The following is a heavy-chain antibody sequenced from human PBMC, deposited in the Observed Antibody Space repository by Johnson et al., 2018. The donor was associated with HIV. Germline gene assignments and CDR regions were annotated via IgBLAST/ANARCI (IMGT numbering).Heavy chain of an antibody. Sequence: VQLVESGGGLVQPGGSLRLSCAASGFTHSAYWMTWVRQAPGKGLEWVANIKKDGSEKNYVDSVKGRFTISRDNAKKSLYLQMNSLRAEDTAVYYCARDGSNFGAFDIWGQGTMVTVSS. J-gene: IGHJ3*02. CDR2: IKKDGSEK. D-gene: IGHD1-1*01. CDR1: GFTHSAYW. CDR3: ARDGSNFGAFDI. V-gene: IGHV3-7*01.